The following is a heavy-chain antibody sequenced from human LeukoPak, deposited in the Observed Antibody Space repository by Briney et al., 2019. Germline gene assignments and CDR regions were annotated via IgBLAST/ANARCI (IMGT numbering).Heavy chain of an antibody. CDR3: AADYGSGWQFES. Sequence: GGSLRLSCEASGFTFSSISMNWVRQAPGKGLEWVSYISSGGTITYYADSVKGRFTISRDNVNNSVSLQMNSLRVEDTAVYYCAADYGSGWQFESWGQGTLVTVSS. J-gene: IGHJ4*02. V-gene: IGHV3-48*04. D-gene: IGHD6-19*01. CDR2: ISSGGTIT. CDR1: GFTFSSIS.